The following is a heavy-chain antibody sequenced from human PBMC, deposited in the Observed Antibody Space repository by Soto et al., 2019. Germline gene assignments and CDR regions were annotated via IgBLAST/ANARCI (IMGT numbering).Heavy chain of an antibody. D-gene: IGHD3-10*01. V-gene: IGHV4-30-4*01. CDR2: IYYSGTT. CDR1: GGSISTGDNY. Sequence: SETLSLTCIVSGGSISTGDNYWSWIRQPPGKGLEWIGYIYYSGTTYYNPSLKSRATISADTSKNQFSLKLSAVTAADTAGYYCARYYGGNSAAFDIWGQGTTVTVSS. CDR3: ARYYGGNSAAFDI. J-gene: IGHJ3*02.